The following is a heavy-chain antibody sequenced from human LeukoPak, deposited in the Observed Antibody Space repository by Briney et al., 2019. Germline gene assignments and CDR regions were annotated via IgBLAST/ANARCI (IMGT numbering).Heavy chain of an antibody. CDR2: IYSSGGT. J-gene: IGHJ4*02. CDR1: GFTVSSNY. CDR3: AKDASGPAF. V-gene: IGHV3-53*01. Sequence: GGSLRLSCAASGFTVSSNYMSWVRQAPGKGLEWVSVIYSSGGTFYSDSVKGRFTISRDYSKNTLNLQMNSLRADDTAIYYCAKDASGPAFWGQGTLVTVSS. D-gene: IGHD1-26*01.